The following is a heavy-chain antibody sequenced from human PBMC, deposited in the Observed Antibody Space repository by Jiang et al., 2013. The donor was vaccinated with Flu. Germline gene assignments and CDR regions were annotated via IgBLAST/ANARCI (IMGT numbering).Heavy chain of an antibody. Sequence: KPTQTLTLTCSFSGFSLRTSGMCVSWIRQPPGKALGWLALIDWSDDKYYSTSLKTRLTISKDTSKNQVVLTMTNMDPVDTATYYCARISGWYAGYYYHMDVWGKGTTVTVSS. D-gene: IGHD6-19*01. CDR3: ARISGWYAGYYYHMDV. J-gene: IGHJ6*03. CDR1: GFSLRTSGMC. CDR2: IDWSDDK. V-gene: IGHV2-70*01.